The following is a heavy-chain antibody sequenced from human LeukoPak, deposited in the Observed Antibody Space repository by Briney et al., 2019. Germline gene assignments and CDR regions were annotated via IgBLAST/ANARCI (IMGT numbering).Heavy chain of an antibody. J-gene: IGHJ5*02. CDR2: ISAYNGNT. Sequence: ASVKVSCKASGYTFTSYGISWVRQAPGQGLEWMGWISAYNGNTYYPQKLQGRITMTIDTATTTAYMELRSLRSDDTAVYYCALTYYDFWSGHSFDPWGQGTLVTVSS. CDR1: GYTFTSYG. CDR3: ALTYYDFWSGHSFDP. V-gene: IGHV1-18*01. D-gene: IGHD3-3*01.